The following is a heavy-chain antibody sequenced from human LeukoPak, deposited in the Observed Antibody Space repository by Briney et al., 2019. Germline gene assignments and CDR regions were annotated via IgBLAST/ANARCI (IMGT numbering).Heavy chain of an antibody. CDR3: AKDAVWFGESNWFDP. CDR1: GFTFSTYG. D-gene: IGHD3-10*01. CDR2: IGGSGAST. Sequence: GGSLRLSCAAAGFTFSTYGMTWVRQAPGKGLEWVSAIGGSGASTYYADSVKGRFTISRDNSKNTLYVQMNSLRAEDTAVYYCAKDAVWFGESNWFDPWGQGTLATVSS. V-gene: IGHV3-23*01. J-gene: IGHJ5*02.